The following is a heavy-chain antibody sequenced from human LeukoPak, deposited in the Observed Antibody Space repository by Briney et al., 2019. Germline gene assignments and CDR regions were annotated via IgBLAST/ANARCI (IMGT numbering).Heavy chain of an antibody. V-gene: IGHV4-34*01. CDR1: GGSFSGYY. J-gene: IGHJ5*02. CDR3: ARVHRYSSGWSHVRPYSWFDP. D-gene: IGHD6-19*01. Sequence: SETLSLTCAVYGGSFSGYYWSWIRQPPGKGLEWIGEINHSGSTNYNPSLKSRVTISVDTSKNQFSLKLSSVTAADTAVYYRARVHRYSSGWSHVRPYSWFDPRGQGTLVTVSS. CDR2: INHSGST.